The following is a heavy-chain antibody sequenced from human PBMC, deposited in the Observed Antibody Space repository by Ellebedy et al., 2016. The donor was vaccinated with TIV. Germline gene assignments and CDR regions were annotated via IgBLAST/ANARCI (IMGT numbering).Heavy chain of an antibody. D-gene: IGHD3-22*01. J-gene: IGHJ4*02. V-gene: IGHV3-11*01. CDR3: AKPPVGFYYDGVSSSPSEFDD. CDR2: INNTGSTT. Sequence: PGGSLRLSCAASGFTFSDYYMSWVRQAPGKGLEWVSYINNTGSTTYYADSVKGRFTISRDNSKNTLYLQMYSLRVEDTAVYYCAKPPVGFYYDGVSSSPSEFDDWGQGTLVTVSS. CDR1: GFTFSDYY.